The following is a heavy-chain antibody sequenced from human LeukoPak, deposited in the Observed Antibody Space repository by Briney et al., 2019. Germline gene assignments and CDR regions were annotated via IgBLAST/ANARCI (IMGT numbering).Heavy chain of an antibody. CDR1: GDSVSRNSVA. CDR3: ARGRIAYYGMDV. CDR2: TYYRSKWYN. J-gene: IGHJ6*02. V-gene: IGHV6-1*01. D-gene: IGHD2-21*01. Sequence: SQTLSLTCAISGDSVSRNSVAWNWIRQSPSRGLEWLGRTYYRSKWYNDFAISVTSRITINPDTSKNQLSLQLNSVTPEDTAVYYCARGRIAYYGMDVWGQGTTVTVSS.